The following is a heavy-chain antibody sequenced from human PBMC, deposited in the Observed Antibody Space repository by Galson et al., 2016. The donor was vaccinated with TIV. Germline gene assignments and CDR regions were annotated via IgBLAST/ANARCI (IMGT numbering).Heavy chain of an antibody. CDR1: GFSFSIYN. Sequence: SLRLSCAASGFSFSIYNMNWVRQAPGKGLEWISYISTTSTLIYYADYVRGRFTIFRDNAKNSLYLQMNSLRAEDTTVYSCAREGRDGYNPYFDSWGQGTLVTCAS. CDR2: ISTTSTLI. CDR3: AREGRDGYNPYFDS. D-gene: IGHD5-24*01. J-gene: IGHJ4*02. V-gene: IGHV3-48*01.